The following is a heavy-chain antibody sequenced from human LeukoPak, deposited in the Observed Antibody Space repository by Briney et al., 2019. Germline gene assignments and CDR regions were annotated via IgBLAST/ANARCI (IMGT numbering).Heavy chain of an antibody. D-gene: IGHD2-2*01. CDR2: IYHSGST. Sequence: SGTLSLTCAVSGGSISSSNWWSWVRQSPGKGLEWIGEIYHSGSTNYNPSLKSRVTISVDKSKNQFSLKLSSVTAADTAVYYCARIVVVPAAMGWFDPWGQGTLVTVSS. CDR1: GGSISSSNW. V-gene: IGHV4-4*02. CDR3: ARIVVVPAAMGWFDP. J-gene: IGHJ5*02.